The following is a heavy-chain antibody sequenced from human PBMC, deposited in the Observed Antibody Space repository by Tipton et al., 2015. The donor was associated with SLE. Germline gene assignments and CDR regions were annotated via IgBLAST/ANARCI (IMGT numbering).Heavy chain of an antibody. CDR2: IWYDRSNK. D-gene: IGHD6-6*01. CDR3: ARGGLGYSSSYYYMDV. CDR1: GFTFSSHG. Sequence: SLRLSCAASGFTFSSHGMHRVRQAPGKGLEWVAIIWYDRSNKYYTDSVKGRFTISRDNSENTLYLQMNSLRVEDTAAYFCARGGLGYSSSYYYMDVWGKGTTVTVSS. J-gene: IGHJ6*03. V-gene: IGHV3-33*01.